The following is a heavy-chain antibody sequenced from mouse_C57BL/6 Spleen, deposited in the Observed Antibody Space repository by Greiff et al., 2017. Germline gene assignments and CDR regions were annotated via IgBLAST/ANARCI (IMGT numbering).Heavy chain of an antibody. J-gene: IGHJ4*01. CDR3: ASYDYGNAMDY. CDR2: ISSGSSTI. D-gene: IGHD1-1*01. Sequence: EVQLVESGGGLVKPGGSLKLSCAASGFTFSDYGMHWVRQAPEKGLEWVAYISSGSSTIYYADTVKGRFTISRDNAKNTLFLQMTSLRSEDTAMYYCASYDYGNAMDYWGQGTSVTVSS. V-gene: IGHV5-17*01. CDR1: GFTFSDYG.